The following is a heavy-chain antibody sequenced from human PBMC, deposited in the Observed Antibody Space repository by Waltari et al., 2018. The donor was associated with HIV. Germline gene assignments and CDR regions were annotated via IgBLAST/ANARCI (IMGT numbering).Heavy chain of an antibody. CDR2: IIPIFGTA. V-gene: IGHV1-69*01. CDR3: ARDLESTGGYYYYYGMDV. Sequence: QVQLVQSGAEVKKPGSSVTVSCKASGGTFSSYAISWVRQAPGQGLEWMGGIIPIFGTANYAQKFQGRVTITADESTSTAYMELSSLRSEDTAVYYCARDLESTGGYYYYYGMDVWGQGTTVTVSS. CDR1: GGTFSSYA. D-gene: IGHD3-3*01. J-gene: IGHJ6*02.